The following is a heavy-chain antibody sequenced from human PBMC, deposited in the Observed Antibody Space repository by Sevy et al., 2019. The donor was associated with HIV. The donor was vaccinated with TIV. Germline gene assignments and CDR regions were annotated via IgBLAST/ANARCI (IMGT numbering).Heavy chain of an antibody. D-gene: IGHD3-22*01. Sequence: GGSLRLSCAVSGFSFDSYGMTWVRQAPGKGLEWVSAISGSGTRTYYADSVKGRFIISRDNSKNTLELQMNSLRADDTGIYYWAKGGGGHYDPDEIAYYFYYYNMDVWGKGTTVTVSS. J-gene: IGHJ6*03. CDR3: AKGGGGHYDPDEIAYYFYYYNMDV. CDR2: ISGSGTRT. V-gene: IGHV3-23*01. CDR1: GFSFDSYG.